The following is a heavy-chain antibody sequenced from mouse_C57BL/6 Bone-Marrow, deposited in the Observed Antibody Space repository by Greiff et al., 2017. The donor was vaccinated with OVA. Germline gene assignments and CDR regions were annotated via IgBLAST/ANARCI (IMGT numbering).Heavy chain of an antibody. CDR1: GYAFTNYL. J-gene: IGHJ3*01. Sequence: QVQLQQSGAELVRPGTSVKLSCKASGYAFTNYLIEWVKQRPGQGLEWIGVINPGSGGTNYNEKFKGKATLTADKSSSTAYMQLSSLTSEDSAVYFCARDYGNYPAWFAYWGQGTLVTVSA. CDR3: ARDYGNYPAWFAY. V-gene: IGHV1-54*01. CDR2: INPGSGGT. D-gene: IGHD2-1*01.